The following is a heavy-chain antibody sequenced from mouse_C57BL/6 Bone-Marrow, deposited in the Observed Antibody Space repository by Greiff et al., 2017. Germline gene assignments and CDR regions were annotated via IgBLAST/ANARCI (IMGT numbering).Heavy chain of an antibody. CDR1: GYTFTSYT. J-gene: IGHJ2*01. CDR3: TRGSTVDSDFDY. CDR2: INPSSGYT. D-gene: IGHD2-4*01. Sequence: QVQLQQSGAELARPGASVKMSCKASGYTFTSYTMHWVKQRPGQGLEWIGYINPSSGYTKYNQKFNDKATLTVAKSSSTAYMTLSSLTSDDAAVYCGTRGSTVDSDFDYWGQGTTLTVSS. V-gene: IGHV1-4*01.